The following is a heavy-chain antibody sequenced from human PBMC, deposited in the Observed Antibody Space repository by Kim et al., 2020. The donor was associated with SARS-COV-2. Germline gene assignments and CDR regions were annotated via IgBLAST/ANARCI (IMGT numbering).Heavy chain of an antibody. CDR1: GYSFTSYW. CDR3: ARPIRGYSYGYELGDLGY. V-gene: IGHV5-10-1*01. J-gene: IGHJ4*02. Sequence: GESLKISCKGSGYSFTSYWISWVRQMPGKGLEWMGRIDPSDSYTNYSPSFQGHVTISADKSISTAYLQWSSLKASDTAMYYCARPIRGYSYGYELGDLGYWGQGTLVTVSS. CDR2: IDPSDSYT. D-gene: IGHD5-18*01.